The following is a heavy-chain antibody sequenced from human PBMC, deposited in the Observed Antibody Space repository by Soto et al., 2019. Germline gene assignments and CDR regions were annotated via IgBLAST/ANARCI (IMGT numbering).Heavy chain of an antibody. J-gene: IGHJ4*02. CDR2: INHSGST. V-gene: IGHV4-34*01. CDR1: GGSFSGYY. Sequence: PSETLSLTCAVYGGSFSGYYWSWIRQPPGKGLEWLGEINHSGSTNYNPSLKSRVTISVDTSKNQFSLKLSSVTAADTAVYYCARAYFDFLTGYSRAVFDYWGQGNLVTVSS. D-gene: IGHD3-9*01. CDR3: ARAYFDFLTGYSRAVFDY.